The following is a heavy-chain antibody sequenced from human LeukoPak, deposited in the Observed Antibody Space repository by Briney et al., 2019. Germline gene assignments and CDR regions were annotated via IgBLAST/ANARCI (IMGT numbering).Heavy chain of an antibody. J-gene: IGHJ5*02. CDR2: ISGSGDTT. CDR3: ARGPQSWFDP. V-gene: IGHV3-23*01. CDR1: GFTFSNFA. Sequence: PGGSLRLSCAASGFTFSNFAMTWVRQAPGKGLQWVSVISGSGDTTYYTDSVKGRLTISRDNSKNTLYLQMSSLRAEDTAVYYCARGPQSWFDPWGQGTLVTVSS.